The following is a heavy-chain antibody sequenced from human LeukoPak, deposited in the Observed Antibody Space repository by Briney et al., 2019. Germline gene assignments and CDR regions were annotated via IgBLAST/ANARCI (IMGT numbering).Heavy chain of an antibody. V-gene: IGHV3-30*04. CDR3: ARDSGRWLQLGEFDY. J-gene: IGHJ4*02. Sequence: GGSLRLSCAASGFTFSSYAMHWVRQAPGKGLEWVAVISYDGSNKYYADSVKGRFTISRDNSKNTLYLQMNSLRAEDTAVYYCARDSGRWLQLGEFDYWGQGTLVTVSS. CDR1: GFTFSSYA. CDR2: ISYDGSNK. D-gene: IGHD5-24*01.